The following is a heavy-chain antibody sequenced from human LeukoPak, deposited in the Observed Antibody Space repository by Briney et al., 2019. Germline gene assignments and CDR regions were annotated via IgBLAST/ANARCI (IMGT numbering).Heavy chain of an antibody. CDR3: ARLPLWFGEFQAFDY. Sequence: GASVKVSCKASGYTFTSYGISWVRQAPGQGLEWMGWISAYNGNTNYAQKLQGRVTMTTDTSTSTAYMELRSLRSDDTAVYYCARLPLWFGEFQAFDYWGQGTLVTVSS. V-gene: IGHV1-18*01. J-gene: IGHJ4*02. D-gene: IGHD3-10*01. CDR1: GYTFTSYG. CDR2: ISAYNGNT.